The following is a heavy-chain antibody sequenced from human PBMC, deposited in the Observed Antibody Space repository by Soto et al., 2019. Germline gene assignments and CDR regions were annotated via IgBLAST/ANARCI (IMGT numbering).Heavy chain of an antibody. CDR2: IRTKVNDYAT. CDR3: TRPNDSGDYDWYFDL. Sequence: PLVESGGGLVQPGGSLKLSCAASGFTFSDSALHWVRQASGKGLEWVGRIRTKVNDYATIYAASVRGRFTISRDDSRNTADLQMDSLKIEDTAIYYCTRPNDSGDYDWYFDLWGRGTLVTVSS. D-gene: IGHD4-17*01. CDR1: GFTFSDSA. V-gene: IGHV3-73*02. J-gene: IGHJ2*01.